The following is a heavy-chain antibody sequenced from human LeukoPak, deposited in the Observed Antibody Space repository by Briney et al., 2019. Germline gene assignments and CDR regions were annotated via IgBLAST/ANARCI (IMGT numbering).Heavy chain of an antibody. CDR2: IIPIFGTA. V-gene: IGHV1-69*05. D-gene: IGHD6-13*01. Sequence: SVKVSCKASGGTFSSYAISWVRQAPGQGLEWMGGIIPIFGTANYAQKFQGRVTITTDESTSTAYMELSSLRSEDTAVYYCARGGVAAAGPDAFDIWGQGTMVTVSS. J-gene: IGHJ3*02. CDR3: ARGGVAAAGPDAFDI. CDR1: GGTFSSYA.